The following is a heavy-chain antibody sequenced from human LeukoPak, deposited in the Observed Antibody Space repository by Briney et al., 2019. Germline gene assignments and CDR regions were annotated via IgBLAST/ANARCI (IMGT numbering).Heavy chain of an antibody. CDR1: GFTFNSYG. CDR2: ITSSSTTT. Sequence: GGSLRLSCAASGFTFNSYGMNWVRQAPGKGLEWVSYITSSSTTTHYADSVKGRFTISRDNAKNSLYLQMNSLRDEDTAVYYCARKSVGAANFDYWGQGTLVTVSS. V-gene: IGHV3-48*02. D-gene: IGHD1-26*01. J-gene: IGHJ4*02. CDR3: ARKSVGAANFDY.